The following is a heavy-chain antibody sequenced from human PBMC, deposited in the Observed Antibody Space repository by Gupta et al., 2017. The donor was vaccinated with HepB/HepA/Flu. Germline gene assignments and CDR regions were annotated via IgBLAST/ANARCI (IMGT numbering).Heavy chain of an antibody. D-gene: IGHD3-22*01. CDR1: GFTFTDYY. Sequence: QMQLVQSGTEVKDPGASVKVSCKASGFTFTDYYLHWVRQAPGQGPEWMGWVDPNSGGPNYAQKCQGRVTMTRDTSINTAYMELGGLTIDDTAIYYCARVDQKYYDSSGFLLWGQGTLVTVSP. J-gene: IGHJ4*02. CDR2: VDPNSGGP. CDR3: ARVDQKYYDSSGFLL. V-gene: IGHV1-2*02.